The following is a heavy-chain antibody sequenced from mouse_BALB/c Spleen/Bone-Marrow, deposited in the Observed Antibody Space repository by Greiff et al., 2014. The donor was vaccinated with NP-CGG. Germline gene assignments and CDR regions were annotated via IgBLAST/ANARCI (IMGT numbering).Heavy chain of an antibody. CDR2: IYPGDGDT. J-gene: IGHJ2*01. CDR3: ARSYYGSSYYFDY. Sequence: VQLQQFGPGLVKPGASVKISCKASGYAFSSSWMNWVKQRPGQGLEWIGRIYPGDGDTNYNGKFKGKATLTADKSSSTAYMQLSSLTSVDSAVYFCARSYYGSSYYFDYWGQGTTLTVSS. D-gene: IGHD1-1*01. CDR1: GYAFSSSW. V-gene: IGHV1-82*01.